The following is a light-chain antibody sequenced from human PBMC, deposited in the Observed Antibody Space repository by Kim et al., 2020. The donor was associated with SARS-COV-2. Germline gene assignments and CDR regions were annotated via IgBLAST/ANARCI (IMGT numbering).Light chain of an antibody. J-gene: IGKJ4*01. CDR3: KSYHSALLT. CDR1: QDIGNY. CDR2: TAS. V-gene: IGKV1-27*01. Sequence: DIQMTRSPSSLSASVGDRVTITCRASQDIGNYLAWYQQKPGKGPKLLIYTASRLQSGVPSRFSGSGSGTDFTLAISSLRPEDIATYYSKSYHSALLTFGGGTKV.